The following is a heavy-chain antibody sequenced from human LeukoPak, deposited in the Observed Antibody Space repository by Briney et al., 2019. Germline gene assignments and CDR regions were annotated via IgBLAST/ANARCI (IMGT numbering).Heavy chain of an antibody. CDR2: ISSGSSHI. CDR3: ARSWSYGLDY. D-gene: IGHD1-26*01. V-gene: IGHV3-21*01. J-gene: IGHJ4*02. CDR1: GFTFSSYS. Sequence: GGSLRLSCVVSGFTFSSYSMNWVRQAPGKGLEWVSAISSGSSHIYYADSVKGRPTIARDNAKNSLYLQMNSLRAEDTAVYYCARSWSYGLDYWGQGTLVTVSS.